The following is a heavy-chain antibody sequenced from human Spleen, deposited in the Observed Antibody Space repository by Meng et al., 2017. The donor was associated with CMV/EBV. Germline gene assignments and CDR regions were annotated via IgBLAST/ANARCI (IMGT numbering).Heavy chain of an antibody. CDR1: GFTFSSYG. J-gene: IGHJ4*02. Sequence: SGFTFSSYGMHWVRQAPGKGLVWVSRINSDGSSTSYADSVKGRFTISRDNAKNTLYLQMNSLRAEDTAVYYCARDWTPMVRGVIDYWGQGTLVTVSS. D-gene: IGHD3-10*01. CDR3: ARDWTPMVRGVIDY. CDR2: INSDGSST. V-gene: IGHV3-74*01.